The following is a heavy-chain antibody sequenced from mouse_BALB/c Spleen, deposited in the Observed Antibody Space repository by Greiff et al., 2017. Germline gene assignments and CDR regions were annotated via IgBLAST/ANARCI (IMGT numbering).Heavy chain of an antibody. D-gene: IGHD2-14*01. CDR1: GFTFTDYY. V-gene: IGHV7-3*02. CDR3: ARDRRYGGAMDY. Sequence: EVKLMESGGGLVQPGGSLRLSCATSGFTFTDYYMSWVRQPPGKALEWLGFIRNKANGYTTEYSASVKGRFTISRDNSQSILYLQMNTLRAEDSATYYCARDRRYGGAMDYWGQGTSVTVSS. CDR2: IRNKANGYTT. J-gene: IGHJ4*01.